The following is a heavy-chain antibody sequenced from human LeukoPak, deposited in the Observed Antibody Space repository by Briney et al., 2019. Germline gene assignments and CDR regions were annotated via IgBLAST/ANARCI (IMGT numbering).Heavy chain of an antibody. V-gene: IGHV3-7*01. Sequence: GGSLRLSCAASGFTFSDYWMTWVRQAPGKGLEWVAHIKQDGSEIYYVDSVKGRFTISRDNTKNLVYLQMNSLRAEDTAVYFCARGWNYAFRFDYWGQGTLVSVSS. CDR1: GFTFSDYW. CDR3: ARGWNYAFRFDY. D-gene: IGHD1-7*01. CDR2: IKQDGSEI. J-gene: IGHJ4*02.